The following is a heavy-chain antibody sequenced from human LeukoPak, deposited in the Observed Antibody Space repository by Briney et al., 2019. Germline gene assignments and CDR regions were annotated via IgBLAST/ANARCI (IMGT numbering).Heavy chain of an antibody. CDR1: GGSISSSNW. Sequence: PSETLSLTCAVSGGSISSSNWWSWVRQPPGKGLEWIGEIYHSGSTNYNLSLKSRVTISVDKSKNQFSLKLSSVTAADTAVYYCARHLRQWLATYYYDSSGYPKPRSNWFDPWGQGTLVTVSS. CDR2: IYHSGST. D-gene: IGHD3-22*01. CDR3: ARHLRQWLATYYYDSSGYPKPRSNWFDP. V-gene: IGHV4-4*02. J-gene: IGHJ5*02.